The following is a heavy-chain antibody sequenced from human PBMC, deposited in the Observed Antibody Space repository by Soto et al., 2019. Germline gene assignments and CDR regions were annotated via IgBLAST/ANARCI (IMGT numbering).Heavy chain of an antibody. CDR1: GGTFGSYA. D-gene: IGHD2-2*01. Sequence: QVQLVQSGAEVNKPGSSVKVSCKASGGTFGSYAITWVRRAPGQGLERLGGIIPILNSPAYAQKFQARVVITADEITNTAYMGLNSLRFDDTDLYYCAREAPSCTSATCPKFYDMDVWGQGTTVTVAS. CDR3: AREAPSCTSATCPKFYDMDV. V-gene: IGHV1-69*01. CDR2: IIPILNSP. J-gene: IGHJ6*02.